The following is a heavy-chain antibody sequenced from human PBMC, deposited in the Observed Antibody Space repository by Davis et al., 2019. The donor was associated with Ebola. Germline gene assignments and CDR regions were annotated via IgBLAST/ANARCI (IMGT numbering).Heavy chain of an antibody. Sequence: PSETLSLTCAVYGGSFSGYYWSWIRQPPGKGLEWIGEINHSGSTNYNPSLKSRVTISVDTSKNQFSLKLSSVTAADTAVYYCARDRYCSGGSCYIRFDPWGQGTLVTVSS. V-gene: IGHV4-34*01. CDR1: GGSFSGYY. D-gene: IGHD2-15*01. CDR2: INHSGST. J-gene: IGHJ5*02. CDR3: ARDRYCSGGSCYIRFDP.